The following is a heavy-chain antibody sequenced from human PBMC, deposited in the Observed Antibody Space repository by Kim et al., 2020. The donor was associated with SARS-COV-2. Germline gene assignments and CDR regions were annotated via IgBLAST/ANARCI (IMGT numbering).Heavy chain of an antibody. V-gene: IGHV1-18*04. CDR3: ARSGAGDMVRVVMVNVYYGMGV. J-gene: IGHJ6*02. CDR2: ISAYNGNT. Sequence: ASVKVSCKASGYNFTSYGIGWVRQAPGQGLEWMGWISAYNGNTNYAQKFQGRVTMTTDTSTSRAYMELRSLRSDDTAVYYCARSGAGDMVRVVMVNVYYGMGVWGQGTTVTVSS. D-gene: IGHD3-10*01. CDR1: GYNFTSYG.